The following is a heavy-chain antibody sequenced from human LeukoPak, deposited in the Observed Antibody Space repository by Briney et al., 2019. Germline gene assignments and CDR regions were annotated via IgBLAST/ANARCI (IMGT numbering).Heavy chain of an antibody. Sequence: GGSLRLSCAASGFTVSSNYMSWVRQAPGKGLEWVSVIYSGGSTYYADSVKGRFTISSANSKNTLYLQMNSLRAKDTAVYYCASSYSSSWYRASFDYWGQGTLVTVSS. CDR3: ASSYSSSWYRASFDY. V-gene: IGHV3-66*01. J-gene: IGHJ4*02. CDR2: IYSGGST. D-gene: IGHD6-13*01. CDR1: GFTVSSNY.